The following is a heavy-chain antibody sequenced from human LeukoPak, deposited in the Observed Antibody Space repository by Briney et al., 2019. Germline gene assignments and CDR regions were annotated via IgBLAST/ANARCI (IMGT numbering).Heavy chain of an antibody. V-gene: IGHV3-30*02. J-gene: IGHJ6*03. CDR3: AKDGSGSYSNYYYYYYFMDV. CDR2: IRYDGSNK. Sequence: GGSLRLSCAASGFTFSSYGMHWVRQAPGKGLEWVAFIRYDGSNKNYADSVKGRFTISRDNSKNTLYLEMSSLRPEDTAVYYCAKDGSGSYSNYYYYYYFMDVWGKGTTVTVSS. D-gene: IGHD1-26*01. CDR1: GFTFSSYG.